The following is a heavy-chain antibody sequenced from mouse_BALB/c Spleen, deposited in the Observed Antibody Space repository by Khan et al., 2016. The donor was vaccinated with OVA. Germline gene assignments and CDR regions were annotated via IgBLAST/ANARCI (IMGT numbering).Heavy chain of an antibody. J-gene: IGHJ3*01. CDR1: GYSFTAYY. CDR2: VNPSNGDT. CDR3: VRWDEFIPY. V-gene: IGHV1-18*01. D-gene: IGHD1-2*01. Sequence: EVQLQQSGPDLVKPGASVKISCKASGYSFTAYYMHWVIESHGKTLECIGRVNPSNGDTTYNQKFRGKAILTVDKSSSTAYMELRSLTSEDSAVYYCVRWDEFIPYWGQGTLVTFSA.